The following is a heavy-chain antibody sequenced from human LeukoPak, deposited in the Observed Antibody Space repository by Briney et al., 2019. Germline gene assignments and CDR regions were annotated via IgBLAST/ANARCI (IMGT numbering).Heavy chain of an antibody. CDR2: IKQDGSEK. V-gene: IGHV3-7*01. Sequence: ETLSLTCAVYGESFSGYYWSWVRQAPGKGLEWVANIKQDGSEKYYVDSVKGRFTISRDNAKNSLYLQMNSLRAEDTAVYYCAREGGMGYDFWSGYYAYYYGMDVWGQGTTVTVSS. CDR1: GESFSGYY. CDR3: AREGGMGYDFWSGYYAYYYGMDV. D-gene: IGHD3-3*01. J-gene: IGHJ6*02.